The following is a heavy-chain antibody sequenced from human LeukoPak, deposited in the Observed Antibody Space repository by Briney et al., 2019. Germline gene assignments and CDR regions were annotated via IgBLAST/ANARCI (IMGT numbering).Heavy chain of an antibody. CDR3: ARDYCSSTSCYGPDYYYGMDV. Sequence: GGSLRLSCAASGFTFSSYEMNWVRQAPGKGLEWVSYISSSGSTIYYADSVKGRFTISRDNAKNSLYLQMNSLRAEDTAVYYCARDYCSSTSCYGPDYYYGMDVWGQGTTVTVSS. V-gene: IGHV3-48*03. J-gene: IGHJ6*02. D-gene: IGHD2-2*01. CDR1: GFTFSSYE. CDR2: ISSSGSTI.